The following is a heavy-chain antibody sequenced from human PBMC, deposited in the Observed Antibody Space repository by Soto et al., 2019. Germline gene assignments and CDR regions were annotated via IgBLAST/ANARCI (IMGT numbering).Heavy chain of an antibody. CDR2: ISYDGSKK. D-gene: IGHD2-2*01. Sequence: QVQLVESGGGVVQPGRSLRLSCAASGFTFTSYAMHWVRQAPGKGLEWVAVISYDGSKKYYADSVKGRFTISRDNSKNTLYLQMNTLRTEDTAVYYCAGVGCSSTSCQGHFDYWGQGTLVTVSS. J-gene: IGHJ4*02. CDR3: AGVGCSSTSCQGHFDY. V-gene: IGHV3-30-3*01. CDR1: GFTFTSYA.